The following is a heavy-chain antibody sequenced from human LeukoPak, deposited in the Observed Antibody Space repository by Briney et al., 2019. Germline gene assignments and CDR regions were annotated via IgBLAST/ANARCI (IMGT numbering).Heavy chain of an antibody. J-gene: IGHJ3*02. CDR1: GFTFSSYG. Sequence: GGSLRLSCAASGFTFSSYGMHWVRQAPGKGLEWVAFIRYDGSNKYYADSVKGRFTISRDNSKNTLYLQMNSLRAEDTAVYYCALFGEALWGAFDIWGQGTMVTVSS. V-gene: IGHV3-30*02. CDR3: ALFGEALWGAFDI. CDR2: IRYDGSNK. D-gene: IGHD3-10*01.